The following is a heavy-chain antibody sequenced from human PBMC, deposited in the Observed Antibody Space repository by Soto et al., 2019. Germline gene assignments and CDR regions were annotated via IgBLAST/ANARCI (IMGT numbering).Heavy chain of an antibody. CDR2: ISSDGSSQ. Sequence: QVQLVESGGGVVQPGRSLRLSCAASGFTISTYAMHWVRQAPGKGLEWVAVISSDGSSQFYADSVKGRFTISRDKSKNTVYLQMNSLRPEDTAVYHCARDYGGYWGQGTLVTVSS. CDR3: ARDYGGY. CDR1: GFTISTYA. V-gene: IGHV3-30-3*01. J-gene: IGHJ4*02. D-gene: IGHD3-10*01.